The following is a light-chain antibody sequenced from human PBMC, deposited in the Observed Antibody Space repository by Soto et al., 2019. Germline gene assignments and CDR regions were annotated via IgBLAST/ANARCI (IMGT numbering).Light chain of an antibody. J-gene: IGKJ1*01. CDR1: QSISSW. CDR3: TQYNSIRT. V-gene: IGKV1-5*01. CDR2: DAS. Sequence: IQMTQSPSTLSASVGDRVTITCRASQSISSWLAWYQQKPGKAPKLLIYDASSLESGVPSRFSGSGSGTEFTLTISSLQPDDFATYYRTQYNSIRTFGQGTXVDIK.